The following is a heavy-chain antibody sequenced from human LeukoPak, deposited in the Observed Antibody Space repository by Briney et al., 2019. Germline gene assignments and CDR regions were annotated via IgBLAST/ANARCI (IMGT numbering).Heavy chain of an antibody. Sequence: GGSVRLSCVASGLTFSSNSMSWVRQPPGMGLEWVSGISVSGITVYADSVKGRLTISRDNSKNALYLQMNNLRAEDTALYYCAKGFSVRGRFDPWGQGTQVTVSS. D-gene: IGHD2-15*01. V-gene: IGHV3-23*01. CDR3: AKGFSVRGRFDP. CDR2: ISVSGIT. J-gene: IGHJ5*02. CDR1: GLTFSSNS.